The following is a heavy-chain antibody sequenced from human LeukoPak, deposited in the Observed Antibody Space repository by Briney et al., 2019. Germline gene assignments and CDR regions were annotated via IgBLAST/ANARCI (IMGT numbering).Heavy chain of an antibody. J-gene: IGHJ4*02. V-gene: IGHV1-2*02. CDR2: INSNSGGI. D-gene: IGHD6-6*01. CDR1: GYTFTDYY. CDR3: ARASIAARRADFDY. Sequence: ASVKVSCKTSGYTFTDYYIHWMRQAPGQGLEWMGWINSNSGGISYAQKFQGRVTLTRDTPARTVFMELNRLTSDDTAVYYCARASIAARRADFDYWGRRTVVTVSS.